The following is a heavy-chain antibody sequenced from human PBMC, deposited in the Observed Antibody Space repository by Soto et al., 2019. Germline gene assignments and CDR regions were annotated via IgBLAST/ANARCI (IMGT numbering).Heavy chain of an antibody. CDR3: AKEIKSRSMVDY. D-gene: IGHD6-6*01. CDR1: GFTFSSYC. V-gene: IGHV3-23*01. Sequence: GGSLRLSCAASGFTFSSYCINWIRQAPGKGLEWVASISGSGAGTYYADLMRGRVTISRDNSKNTLYLQMNSLSAEDTAIYYCAKEIKSRSMVDYWGQGALVTVSS. CDR2: ISGSGAGT. J-gene: IGHJ4*02.